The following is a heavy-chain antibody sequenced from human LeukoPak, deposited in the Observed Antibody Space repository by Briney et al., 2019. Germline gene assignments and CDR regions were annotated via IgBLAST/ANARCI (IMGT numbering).Heavy chain of an antibody. J-gene: IGHJ4*02. CDR3: ARAPDYGGNLYFDY. V-gene: IGHV1-69*13. D-gene: IGHD4-23*01. Sequence: SVTVSCKASGGTFSSYAISWVRQAPGQGLEWMGGIIPIFGTANYAQKFQGRVTITADESTSTAYMELSSLRSEDTAVYYCARAPDYGGNLYFDYWGQGTLVTVSS. CDR1: GGTFSSYA. CDR2: IIPIFGTA.